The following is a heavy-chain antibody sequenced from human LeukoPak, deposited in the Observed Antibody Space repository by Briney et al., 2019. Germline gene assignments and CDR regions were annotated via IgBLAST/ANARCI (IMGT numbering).Heavy chain of an antibody. CDR3: ARDPPTGYSSGWYFDY. Sequence: GGSLRLSCAASGFTFDDYGMSWVRQAPGKGLEWVSGINWNGGSTGYADSVRGRFTISRGNAKNSLYLQMNSLRAEDTALYYCARDPPTGYSSGWYFDYWGQGTLVTVSS. D-gene: IGHD6-19*01. CDR2: INWNGGST. J-gene: IGHJ4*02. CDR1: GFTFDDYG. V-gene: IGHV3-20*04.